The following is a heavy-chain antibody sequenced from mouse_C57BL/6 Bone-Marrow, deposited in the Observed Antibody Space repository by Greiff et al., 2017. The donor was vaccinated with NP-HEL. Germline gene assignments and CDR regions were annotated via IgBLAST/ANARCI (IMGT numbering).Heavy chain of an antibody. V-gene: IGHV1-81*01. Sequence: VQLQESGAELARPGASVKLSCKASGYTFTSYGISWVKQRTGQGLEWIGEIYPRSGNTYYNEKFKGKATLTADKSSSTAYMELRSLTSEDSAVYFCARRRAYYSNYDAMDYWGQGTSVTVSS. CDR1: GYTFTSYG. CDR3: ARRRAYYSNYDAMDY. D-gene: IGHD2-5*01. J-gene: IGHJ4*01. CDR2: IYPRSGNT.